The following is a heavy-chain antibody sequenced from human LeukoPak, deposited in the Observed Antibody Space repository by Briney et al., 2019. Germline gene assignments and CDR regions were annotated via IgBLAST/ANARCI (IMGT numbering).Heavy chain of an antibody. CDR3: AKEGDRIVVVPAAIREHYYYYYMDV. Sequence: PGGSLRLSCVASGFTFNHFGMSWVRQAPGKGLEWVSAISGSGDRTYYADSVKGRFTISRDNSKNTLYLQMNSLRAEDTAVYYCAKEGDRIVVVPAAIREHYYYYYMDVWGKGTTVTISS. CDR2: ISGSGDRT. D-gene: IGHD2-2*02. CDR1: GFTFNHFG. J-gene: IGHJ6*03. V-gene: IGHV3-23*01.